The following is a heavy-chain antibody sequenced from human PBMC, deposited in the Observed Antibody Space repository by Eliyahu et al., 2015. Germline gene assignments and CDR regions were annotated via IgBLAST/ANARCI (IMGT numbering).Heavy chain of an antibody. CDR2: XSGDDKTI. J-gene: IGHJ4*02. D-gene: IGHD3-10*01. Sequence: QVQLVESGGGLVKPGGXLXLSXAAAGXAFSDSYMTWXXQPPGKGLEWLSYXSGDDKTIYYADSVKGRFTISRDNAKSSLFLQMNSLRAEDTALYYCARDLSYASGSDSWGQGTLVTVSS. CDR1: GXAFSDSY. CDR3: ARDLSYASGSDS. V-gene: IGHV3-11*01.